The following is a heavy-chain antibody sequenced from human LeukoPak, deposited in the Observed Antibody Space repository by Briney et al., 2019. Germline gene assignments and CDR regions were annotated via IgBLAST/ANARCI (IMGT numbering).Heavy chain of an antibody. J-gene: IGHJ4*02. D-gene: IGHD3-10*01. V-gene: IGHV3-20*04. CDR2: INWNGGST. CDR1: GFTFDDHG. CDR3: ARGVTMVRGVKVDY. Sequence: GGSLRLSCAASGFTFDDHGMSWVRQAPGKGLEWVSGINWNGGSTGYADSVKGRFTISRDNAKNSLYLQMNSLRAEDTALYYCARGVTMVRGVKVDYWGQGTLVTVSS.